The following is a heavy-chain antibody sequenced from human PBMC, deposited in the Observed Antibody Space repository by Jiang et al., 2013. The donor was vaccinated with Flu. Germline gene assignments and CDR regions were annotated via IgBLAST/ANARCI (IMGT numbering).Heavy chain of an antibody. J-gene: IGHJ4*02. CDR3: AKDLPFGDDYAPLGY. Sequence: SSYGMHWVRQAPGKGLEWVAVISYDGSNKYYADSVKGRFTISRDNSKNTLYLQMNSLRAEDTAVYYCAKDLPFGDDYAPLGYWGQGTLVTVSS. CDR2: ISYDGSNK. D-gene: IGHD3-16*01. V-gene: IGHV3-30*18. CDR1: SSYG.